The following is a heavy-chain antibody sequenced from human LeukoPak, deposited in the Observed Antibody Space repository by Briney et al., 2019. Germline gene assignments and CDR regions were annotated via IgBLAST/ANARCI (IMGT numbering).Heavy chain of an antibody. D-gene: IGHD2-2*01. Sequence: GASVKVSCKASGYTFTSYGISWVRQAPGQGLEWMGWISGYNGNTKYGQRLQGRVTMARDTSTSTVYMELSSLRSEDTAVYYCARDSQIVPAAAGAFDIWGQGTMVTVSS. CDR2: ISGYNGNT. V-gene: IGHV1-18*01. CDR3: ARDSQIVPAAAGAFDI. CDR1: GYTFTSYG. J-gene: IGHJ3*02.